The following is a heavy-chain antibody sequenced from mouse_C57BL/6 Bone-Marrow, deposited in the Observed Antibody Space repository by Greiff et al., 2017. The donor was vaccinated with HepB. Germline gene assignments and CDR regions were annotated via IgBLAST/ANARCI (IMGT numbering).Heavy chain of an antibody. Sequence: VQLQQSGPGLVKPSQSLSLTCSVTGYSITSGYYWNWIRQFPGNKLEWMGYISYDGSNNYNPSLKNRISITRDTSKNQFFLKLNSVTTEDTATYYCARDPSITTVVPSYFDVWGTGTTVTVSS. CDR1: GYSITSGYY. CDR2: ISYDGSN. D-gene: IGHD1-1*01. V-gene: IGHV3-6*01. CDR3: ARDPSITTVVPSYFDV. J-gene: IGHJ1*03.